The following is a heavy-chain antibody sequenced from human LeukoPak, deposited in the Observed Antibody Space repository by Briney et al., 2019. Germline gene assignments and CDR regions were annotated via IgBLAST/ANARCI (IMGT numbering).Heavy chain of an antibody. V-gene: IGHV4-34*01. D-gene: IGHD4-17*01. Sequence: SETLSLTCAVYGGSFSGYYWSWIRQPPGKGLEWIGEINHSGSTNYNPSLKSRVTISVDTSKNQFSLKLSSVTAADTAVYYCARDVTRRIRNYYFDYWGQGTLVTVSS. CDR3: ARDVTRRIRNYYFDY. J-gene: IGHJ4*02. CDR1: GGSFSGYY. CDR2: INHSGST.